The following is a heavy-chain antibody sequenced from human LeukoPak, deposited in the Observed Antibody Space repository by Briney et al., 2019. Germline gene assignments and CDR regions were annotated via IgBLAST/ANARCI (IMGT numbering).Heavy chain of an antibody. V-gene: IGHV4-30-4*08. CDR2: IYYSGST. CDR1: CGSISSGDYY. CDR3: ARDKGYYDSSGYNPTGDAFDI. Sequence: SETLSLTCTVSCGSISSGDYYWSWIRQPPGKGLEWIGYIYYSGSTYYNPSLKSRVTISVDTSKNQFSLKLSSVTAADTAVYYCARDKGYYDSSGYNPTGDAFDIWGQGTMVTVSS. D-gene: IGHD3-22*01. J-gene: IGHJ3*02.